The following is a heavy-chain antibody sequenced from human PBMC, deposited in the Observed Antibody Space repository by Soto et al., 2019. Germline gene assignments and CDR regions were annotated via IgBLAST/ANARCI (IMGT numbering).Heavy chain of an antibody. D-gene: IGHD2-2*01. CDR1: GGSISSSSYY. V-gene: IGHV4-39*01. CDR2: IYYSGST. CDR3: ASRWEESIPAAGDY. Sequence: SETLSLTCTVSGGSISSSSYYWGWIRQPPGKGLEWIGSIYYSGSTYYNPSLKSRVTISVYTSKNQFSLKLSSVTAADTAVYYCASRWEESIPAAGDYWGQGTLVTVS. J-gene: IGHJ4*02.